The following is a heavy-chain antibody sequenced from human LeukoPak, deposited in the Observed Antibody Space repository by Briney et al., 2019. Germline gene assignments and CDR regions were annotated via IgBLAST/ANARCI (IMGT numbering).Heavy chain of an antibody. J-gene: IGHJ3*02. Sequence: PSETLSLTCTVSGGSISSGSYYWSWIRQPAGKGLEWIGRIYTSGSTNYNPSLKSRVTISVDTSKNQFSLKLSSVTAADTAVYYCARDRYLVAFDIWGQGTLVTVSS. V-gene: IGHV4-61*02. CDR2: IYTSGST. D-gene: IGHD1-14*01. CDR1: GGSISSGSYY. CDR3: ARDRYLVAFDI.